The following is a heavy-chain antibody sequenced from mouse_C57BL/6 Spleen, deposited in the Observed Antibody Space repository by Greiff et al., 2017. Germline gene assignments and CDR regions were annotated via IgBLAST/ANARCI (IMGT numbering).Heavy chain of an antibody. V-gene: IGHV1-52*01. J-gene: IGHJ1*03. CDR3: ARKGPYWYFDV. CDR1: GYTFTSYW. CDR2: IDPSDSDT. Sequence: QVQLQQPGAELVRPGSSVKLSCKASGYTFTSYWMHWVKQRPIQGLEWIGNIDPSDSDTHYNQKFKDKATLTVDKSSSTAYMQLSSLTSEDSAVYYCARKGPYWYFDVWGTGTTVTVSS.